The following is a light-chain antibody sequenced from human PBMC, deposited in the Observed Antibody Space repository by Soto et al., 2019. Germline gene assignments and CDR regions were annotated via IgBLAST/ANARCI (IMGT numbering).Light chain of an antibody. CDR3: SSYTSSSTLL. CDR1: SSDVGGYNY. Sequence: QSALTQPASVSGSPGQSITISCTGTSSDVGGYNYVSWYQQHPGKAPKLMIYDVSNRPSGVSTRFSGSKSGNTASLTISGLAAEEEADYYCSSYTSSSTLLFGGGTKLTVL. J-gene: IGLJ2*01. V-gene: IGLV2-14*01. CDR2: DVS.